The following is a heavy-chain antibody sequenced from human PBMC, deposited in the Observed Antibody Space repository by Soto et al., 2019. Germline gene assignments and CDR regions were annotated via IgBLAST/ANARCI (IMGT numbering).Heavy chain of an antibody. V-gene: IGHV3-30-3*01. Sequence: QVQLVESGGGVVQPGRSLRLSCAASGFTFSYFPIHWVRQAPGKGLEWVAVISFDGNNDFYADSVKGRFTISRDNSKNRVDLQMNRLTHDDTAIYYCARDPYLDYWGQGTLVTVSS. CDR3: ARDPYLDY. CDR1: GFTFSYFP. CDR2: ISFDGNND. J-gene: IGHJ4*02.